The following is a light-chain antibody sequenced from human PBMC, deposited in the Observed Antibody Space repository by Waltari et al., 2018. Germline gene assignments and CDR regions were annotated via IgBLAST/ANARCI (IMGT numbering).Light chain of an antibody. CDR3: QHYGRSAIT. CDR1: DSITTNF. V-gene: IGKV3-20*01. J-gene: IGKJ5*01. CDR2: GAS. Sequence: EIVLTQSPVTLSLSPGERATRSCRASDSITTNFIAWYQQKPGQAPRLLIHGASIRATGISDFFSGSGSGTDFTLTISRLEPEDFAVYYCQHYGRSAITFGQGTRLDIK.